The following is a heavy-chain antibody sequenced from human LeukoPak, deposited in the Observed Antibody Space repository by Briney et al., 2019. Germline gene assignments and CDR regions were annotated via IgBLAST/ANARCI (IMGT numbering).Heavy chain of an antibody. J-gene: IGHJ4*02. CDR2: MNPNSGNT. CDR1: GYTFTSYD. Sequence: GASVKVSCKASGYTFTSYDINWVRQATGQGLEWMGWMNPNSGNTGYAQKFQGRVTITRNTSISTAYMELSSLRSEDTAVYYCARDRGYSYGYYGDYYFDYWGQGTLVTVSS. CDR3: ARDRGYSYGYYGDYYFDY. V-gene: IGHV1-8*03. D-gene: IGHD5-18*01.